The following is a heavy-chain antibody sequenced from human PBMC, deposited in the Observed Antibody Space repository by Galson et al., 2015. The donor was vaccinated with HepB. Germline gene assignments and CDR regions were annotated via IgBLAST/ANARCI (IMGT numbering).Heavy chain of an antibody. CDR2: IYWEDDK. CDR1: GLPLTTSGVG. Sequence: PALVKPTQTLTLTCSFSGLPLTTSGVGVGWIRQPPGKALEWLALIYWEDDKRYRPSLKSRLTITKDTSRNQVIITMTNLDPVDTATYYCANIAATYAFDIWGQGTMVTVSS. D-gene: IGHD6-25*01. J-gene: IGHJ3*02. CDR3: ANIAATYAFDI. V-gene: IGHV2-5*02.